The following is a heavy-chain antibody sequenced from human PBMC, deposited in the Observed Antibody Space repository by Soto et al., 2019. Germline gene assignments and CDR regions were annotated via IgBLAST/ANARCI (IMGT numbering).Heavy chain of an antibody. CDR1: GFTFSSYS. J-gene: IGHJ4*02. CDR2: ISSSSSYI. D-gene: IGHD6-25*01. Sequence: GGSLRLSCAASGFTFSSYSMNWVRQAPGKGLEWVSSISSSSSYIYYADSVKGRFTISRDNAKNSLHLQMNSLRAEDTAVYYCAKFFVETGGSSGWPWSFHFWGQGTLVTVAS. V-gene: IGHV3-21*04. CDR3: AKFFVETGGSSGWPWSFHF.